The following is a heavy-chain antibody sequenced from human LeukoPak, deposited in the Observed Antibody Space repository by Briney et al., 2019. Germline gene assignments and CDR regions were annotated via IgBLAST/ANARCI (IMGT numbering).Heavy chain of an antibody. CDR1: GYTFTGYY. CDR3: ARGTLIGYCSGGSCYGYFDY. J-gene: IGHJ4*02. CDR2: INPNSGGT. V-gene: IGHV1-2*02. D-gene: IGHD2-15*01. Sequence: ASVKVSCKASGYTFTGYYMHWVRQAPGQGLERMGWINPNSGGTNYAQKFQGRVTMTRDTSISTAYMELSRLRSDDTAVYYCARGTLIGYCSGGSCYGYFDYWGQGTLVTVSS.